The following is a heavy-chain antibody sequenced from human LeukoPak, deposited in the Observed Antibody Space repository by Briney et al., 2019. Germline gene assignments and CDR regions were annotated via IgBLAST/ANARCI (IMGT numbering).Heavy chain of an antibody. Sequence: GSLRLSFATPGFTFSSYCMSLVRQAPGKGLELVSAISGSGGSTYYADSVKGRFTISRDNSKNTLYLQMNSLRAEDTAVYYCAKVVGSSSWYFDYMDVWGKGTTVTISS. V-gene: IGHV3-23*01. CDR3: AKVVGSSSWYFDYMDV. CDR1: GFTFSSYC. D-gene: IGHD6-13*01. J-gene: IGHJ6*03. CDR2: ISGSGGST.